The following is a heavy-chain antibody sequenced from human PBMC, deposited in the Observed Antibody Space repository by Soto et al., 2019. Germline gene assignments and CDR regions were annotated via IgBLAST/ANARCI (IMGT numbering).Heavy chain of an antibody. D-gene: IGHD3-9*01. Sequence: QVQLVQSGAEVKKPGASVKVSCKASGYTFTSYYMHWVRQAPGQGLEWMGIINPSGGSTSYAQKFQGRVTMTRDTSTSTVYMELSSLRSEDTAVYYCARDRGDYDILTGYYTLYYWGQGTLVTVSS. CDR3: ARDRGDYDILTGYYTLYY. CDR1: GYTFTSYY. J-gene: IGHJ4*02. CDR2: INPSGGST. V-gene: IGHV1-46*03.